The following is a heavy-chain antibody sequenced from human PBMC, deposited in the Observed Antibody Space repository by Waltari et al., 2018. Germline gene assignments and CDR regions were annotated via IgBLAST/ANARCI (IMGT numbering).Heavy chain of an antibody. CDR2: INNDGTIT. D-gene: IGHD1-26*01. CDR1: GFTFSGHW. Sequence: EVQLVESGGGSVQPGGSLRLSCSVSGFTFSGHWLLWVRQAPGEGLVWVSRINNDGTITHYADSVKGRFTISRDNAKNTLYLQMNSLRGDDTAVYFCARERWAMGDFWGQGTLVTVSS. CDR3: ARERWAMGDF. J-gene: IGHJ4*02. V-gene: IGHV3-74*01.